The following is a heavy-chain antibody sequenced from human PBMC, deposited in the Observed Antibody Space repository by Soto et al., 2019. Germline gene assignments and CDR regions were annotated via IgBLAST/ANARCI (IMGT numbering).Heavy chain of an antibody. CDR3: ARGPYYYDSSGYWAYYFDY. J-gene: IGHJ4*02. Sequence: ASVKVSCKASGGTFSSYATSWVRQAPGQGLEWMGGIIPIFGTANYAQKFQGRVTITADESTSTAYMELSSLRSEDTAVYYCARGPYYYDSSGYWAYYFDYWGQGTLVTVSS. CDR1: GGTFSSYA. V-gene: IGHV1-69*13. D-gene: IGHD3-22*01. CDR2: IIPIFGTA.